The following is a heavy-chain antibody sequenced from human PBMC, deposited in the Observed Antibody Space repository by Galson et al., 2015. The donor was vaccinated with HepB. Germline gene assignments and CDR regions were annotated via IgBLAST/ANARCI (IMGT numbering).Heavy chain of an antibody. CDR2: IGSNATNYAT. Sequence: SLRLACAASGFIFSGSAIHWVRQASGKGPVWGGRIGSNATNYATLSAPSMKGRFILSSVASRAMAYLHMRRLKTEDTAVYYCLRLGDFSGYSSRWGQGTLVTVS. D-gene: IGHD2-2*01. J-gene: IGHJ4*02. CDR1: GFIFSGSA. CDR3: LRLGDFSGYSSR. V-gene: IGHV3-73*01.